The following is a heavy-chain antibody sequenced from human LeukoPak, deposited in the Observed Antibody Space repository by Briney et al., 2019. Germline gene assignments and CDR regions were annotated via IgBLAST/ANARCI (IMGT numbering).Heavy chain of an antibody. CDR1: GGSISSGDYY. Sequence: PSQTLSLTCTVSGGSISSGDYYWSWIRQPPGKGLEWIGYIYYSGSTYYDPSLKSRVTISVDTSKNQFSLKLSSVTAADTAVYYCARGSSTIFGVVTYTPHFDYWGQGTLVTVSS. CDR2: IYYSGST. D-gene: IGHD3-3*01. J-gene: IGHJ4*02. CDR3: ARGSSTIFGVVTYTPHFDY. V-gene: IGHV4-30-4*08.